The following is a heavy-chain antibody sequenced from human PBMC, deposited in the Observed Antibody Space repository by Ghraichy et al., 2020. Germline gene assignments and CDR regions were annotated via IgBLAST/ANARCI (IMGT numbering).Heavy chain of an antibody. CDR1: GFTFSDYY. CDR3: ARADIAAAVREDY. Sequence: GGSLRLSCAASGFTFSDYYMSWIRQAPGKGLEWVSYISSSSSYTNYADSVKGRFTISRDNAKNSLYLQMNSLRAEDTAVYYCARADIAAAVREDYWGQGTLVTVSS. V-gene: IGHV3-11*06. D-gene: IGHD6-13*01. J-gene: IGHJ4*02. CDR2: ISSSSSYT.